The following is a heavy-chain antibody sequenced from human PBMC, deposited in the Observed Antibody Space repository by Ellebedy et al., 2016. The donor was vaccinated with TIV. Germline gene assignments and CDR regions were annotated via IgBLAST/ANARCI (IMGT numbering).Heavy chain of an antibody. J-gene: IGHJ4*02. CDR3: AKAPIETCRGVICYPFDN. D-gene: IGHD2-15*01. V-gene: IGHV3-23*01. CDR1: GFTFSNYA. CDR2: ITGNGINT. Sequence: PGGSLRLSCAASGFTFSNYAMSWVRQAPGKGLEWVSAITGNGINTYHTDSVKGRFTISRDNSKNTLYLQMNSLRAEDTAVYSCAKAPIETCRGVICYPFDNWGLGTLVTVSS.